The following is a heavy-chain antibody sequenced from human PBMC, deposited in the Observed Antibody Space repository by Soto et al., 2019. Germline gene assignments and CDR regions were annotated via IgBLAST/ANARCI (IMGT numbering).Heavy chain of an antibody. CDR3: ARGIAAAGPKLDY. V-gene: IGHV3-48*01. Sequence: WGSLRLSCAASGFTFSSYSMNWVRQAPGKGLEWVSYISSATTTIYYADSVKGRFTISRDNAKNSLYLQMNSLRADDTAVYYCARGIAAAGPKLDYWGKGTLVTVSS. D-gene: IGHD6-13*01. CDR2: ISSATTTI. CDR1: GFTFSSYS. J-gene: IGHJ4*02.